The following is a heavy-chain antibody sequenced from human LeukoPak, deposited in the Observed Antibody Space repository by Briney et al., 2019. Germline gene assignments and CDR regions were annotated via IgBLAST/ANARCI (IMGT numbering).Heavy chain of an antibody. CDR3: ARGDYYDSSGYWPLDY. Sequence: SETLSLTCTVSGGSISSYYWSWIRQPPGKVLEWIGYIYYSGSTNYNPSLKSRVTISVDTSKNQFSLKLSSVTAADTAVYYCARGDYYDSSGYWPLDYWGQGTLVTVSS. CDR1: GGSISSYY. CDR2: IYYSGST. J-gene: IGHJ4*02. D-gene: IGHD3-22*01. V-gene: IGHV4-59*01.